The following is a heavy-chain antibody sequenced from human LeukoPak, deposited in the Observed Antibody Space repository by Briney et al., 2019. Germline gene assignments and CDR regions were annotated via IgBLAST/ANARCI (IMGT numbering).Heavy chain of an antibody. CDR3: ASVTMVRGVMRSGGPYYFDY. J-gene: IGHJ4*02. CDR1: GFTFSSYS. V-gene: IGHV3-21*05. D-gene: IGHD3-10*01. Sequence: PGGSLRLSCAASGFTFSSYSMNWIRQAPGKGLEWVSYISSSSSYTNYADSVKGRFTISRDNAKNSLYLQMNSLRAEDTAVYYCASVTMVRGVMRSGGPYYFDYWGQGTLVTVSS. CDR2: ISSSSSYT.